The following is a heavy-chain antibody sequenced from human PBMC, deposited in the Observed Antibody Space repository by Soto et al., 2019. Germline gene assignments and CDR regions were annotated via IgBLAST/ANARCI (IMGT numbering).Heavy chain of an antibody. Sequence: EVQLVESGGALVQPGGSLRLSCAASGFTFSSYWMSWVRQAPGKGLEWVANIKQEGSEKYYMDSVKGRFTISRDNAKNSLYLQMISLRVDDTAVYNCARRNSSTFDIWGQGTMVTVSS. V-gene: IGHV3-7*03. CDR3: ARRNSSTFDI. CDR2: IKQEGSEK. CDR1: GFTFSSYW. J-gene: IGHJ3*02. D-gene: IGHD5-18*01.